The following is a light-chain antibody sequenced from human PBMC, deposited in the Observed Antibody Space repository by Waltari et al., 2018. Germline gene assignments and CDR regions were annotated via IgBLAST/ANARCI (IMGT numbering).Light chain of an antibody. V-gene: IGLV1-40*01. CDR1: SSNIGSPYN. J-gene: IGLJ2*01. Sequence: QSVLTQPPSVPGAPGQRVTISCTGSSSNIGSPYNVHWYQQVPGRAPKLLIYDDSHRPSGVPDRFSGSKSGTSASLAITGLQAEDEAEYFCQSYDSGLNGLFFGGGTKVTVL. CDR3: QSYDSGLNGLF. CDR2: DDS.